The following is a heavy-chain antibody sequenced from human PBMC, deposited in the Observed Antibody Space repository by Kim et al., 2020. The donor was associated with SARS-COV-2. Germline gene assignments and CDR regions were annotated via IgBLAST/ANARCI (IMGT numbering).Heavy chain of an antibody. D-gene: IGHD1-26*01. V-gene: IGHV4-4*02. Sequence: NSSQSFKSRVTISVDNSNNQFSLKLSSLIAADTAVYYCARSIVGATGEFDLWGQGILVTVSS. J-gene: IGHJ4*02. CDR3: ARSIVGATGEFDL.